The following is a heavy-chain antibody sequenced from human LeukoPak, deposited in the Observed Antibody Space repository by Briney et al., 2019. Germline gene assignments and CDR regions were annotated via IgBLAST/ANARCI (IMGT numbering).Heavy chain of an antibody. Sequence: GGSLRLSCAASGFTFSTFAMHWVRLSPGKGLEWVSSISTSSSYIYYADSVKGRFTISRDNAKNSLYLQMNSLRAEDTAVYYCARDSGGWHRYYYYYHYMDVWGKGTTVTVSS. D-gene: IGHD6-19*01. CDR2: ISTSSSYI. CDR1: GFTFSTFA. V-gene: IGHV3-21*01. J-gene: IGHJ6*03. CDR3: ARDSGGWHRYYYYYHYMDV.